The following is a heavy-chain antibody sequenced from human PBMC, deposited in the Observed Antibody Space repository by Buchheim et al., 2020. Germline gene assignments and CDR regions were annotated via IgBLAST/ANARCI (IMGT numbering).Heavy chain of an antibody. CDR3: ARHDGRERYFDF. V-gene: IGHV4-39*01. CDR1: GGSITSGSYY. D-gene: IGHD1-1*01. J-gene: IGHJ4*02. Sequence: QLQLQVSGPGLVKPSETLSLTCTVSGGSITSGSYYCGWIRQPPGKGLEWIGTASYSGSAYYNSSLNGRTTISVDTSRSQFSLGLGSVTAADTAVYCCARHDGRERYFDFWGQGTL. CDR2: ASYSGSA.